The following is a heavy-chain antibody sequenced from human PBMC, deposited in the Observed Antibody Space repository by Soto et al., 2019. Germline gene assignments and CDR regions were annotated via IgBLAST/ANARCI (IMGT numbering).Heavy chain of an antibody. CDR3: ANNGYYALLTFDY. D-gene: IGHD3-9*01. J-gene: IGHJ4*02. CDR1: GFSLSSRKMG. CDR2: IYWDDDK. V-gene: IGHV2-5*02. Sequence: SGPTLVNPTQTLGLTCNFSGFSLSSRKMGVGWIRQPPGKALEWLALIYWDDDKRYRPSLNNRLTITKDTSKNQVLLTMTNLDPVDTATYYCANNGYYALLTFDYCGPGTIVTVSP.